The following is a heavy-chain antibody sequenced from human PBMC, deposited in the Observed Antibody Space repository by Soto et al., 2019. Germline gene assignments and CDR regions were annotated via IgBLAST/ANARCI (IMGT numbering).Heavy chain of an antibody. D-gene: IGHD2-15*01. J-gene: IGHJ5*02. CDR1: GFTFSSYG. Sequence: PGGSLRLSCAASGFTFSSYGMHWVRQAPGKGLEWVAVISYDGSNKYYADSVKGRFTISRDNSKNTLYLQMNSLRAEDTAVYYCAKDPYPIYCSGGSCYGNWFVPWSQG. V-gene: IGHV3-30*18. CDR3: AKDPYPIYCSGGSCYGNWFVP. CDR2: ISYDGSNK.